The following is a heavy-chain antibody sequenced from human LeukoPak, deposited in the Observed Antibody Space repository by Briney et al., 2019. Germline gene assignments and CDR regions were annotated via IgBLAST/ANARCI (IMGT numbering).Heavy chain of an antibody. CDR1: GGSFSGYY. CDR3: ARVKDSSGWYARQDFDY. D-gene: IGHD6-19*01. J-gene: IGHJ4*02. CDR2: INHSGST. V-gene: IGHV4-34*01. Sequence: SETLSLTCAVYGGSFSGYYWSWIRQPPGKGLEWIGEINHSGSTNYNPSLKSRVTISVDTSKNQFSLKLSSVTAADTAVYYCARVKDSSGWYARQDFDYWGQGTLVTVSS.